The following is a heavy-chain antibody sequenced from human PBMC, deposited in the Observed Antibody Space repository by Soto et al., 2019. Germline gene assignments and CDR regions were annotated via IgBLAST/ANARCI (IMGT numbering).Heavy chain of an antibody. CDR2: IKPSGGST. Sequence: QVQLVQSGAEVKKPGASVKVSCKASGYNFSNFYLHWVRQAPGQGLEWMGVIKPSGGSTRYAQKFQGRVTMTRDPSTRTVYMELTSLRSDDTAVYFCARDRVVPTGMEDSGDYGYWYFDLWGRGTLVTVSS. D-gene: IGHD4-17*01. CDR3: ARDRVVPTGMEDSGDYGYWYFDL. CDR1: GYNFSNFY. V-gene: IGHV1-46*01. J-gene: IGHJ2*01.